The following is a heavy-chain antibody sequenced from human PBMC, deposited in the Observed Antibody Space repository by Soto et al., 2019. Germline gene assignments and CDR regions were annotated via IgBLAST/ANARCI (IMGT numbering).Heavy chain of an antibody. J-gene: IGHJ4*02. V-gene: IGHV4-59*01. D-gene: IGHD5-12*01. CDR2: SYYNGNT. Sequence: SETLSLTCSVSGDSISNYYWSWIRQPPGKGLQWIGYSYYNGNTNYNHSLKSRLTISIDTSKNQFSLKLSSVTAADTAVYYCARVGGYRGYDYFFDYWAQGTLVTVSS. CDR3: ARVGGYRGYDYFFDY. CDR1: GDSISNYY.